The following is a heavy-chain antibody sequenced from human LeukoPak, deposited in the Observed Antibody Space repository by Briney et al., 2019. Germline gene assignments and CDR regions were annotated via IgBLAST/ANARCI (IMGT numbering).Heavy chain of an antibody. CDR3: ATVARISIFGVVIINYFDY. J-gene: IGHJ4*02. Sequence: GASVKVSCXVSGYTLTELSMHWVRLAPGKGLEWMGGFDPEDGETIYAQKFQGRVTMTEDTSTDTAYTELSSLRSEDTAVYYCATVARISIFGVVIINYFDYWGQGTLVTVSS. D-gene: IGHD3-3*01. V-gene: IGHV1-24*01. CDR1: GYTLTELS. CDR2: FDPEDGET.